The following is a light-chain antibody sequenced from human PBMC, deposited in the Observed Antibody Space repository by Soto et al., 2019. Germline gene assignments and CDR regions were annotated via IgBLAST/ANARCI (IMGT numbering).Light chain of an antibody. V-gene: IGKV3-11*01. CDR2: GAS. CDR1: KSFRRH. Sequence: EIVLTQSPASLSLSPGERHPLSCRPSKSFRRHVAWFQKRPGQAPRLLIYGASNRATGIPARFGGSGSGTNFTLTISSLEPEDFAVCYWQQRSNWPPVLTFGGGTKGEIK. CDR3: QQRSNWPPVLT. J-gene: IGKJ4*01.